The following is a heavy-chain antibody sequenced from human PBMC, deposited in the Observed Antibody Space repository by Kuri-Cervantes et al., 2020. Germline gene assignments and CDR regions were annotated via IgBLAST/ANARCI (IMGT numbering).Heavy chain of an antibody. CDR1: GFTFSSYS. V-gene: IGHV3-21*04. CDR2: ISSSSSYI. Sequence: GGSLRLSCAASGFTFSSYSMNWVRQAPGKGLEWVSSISSSSSYIYYADSVKGRFTISRDNAKNSLYLQMNSLRAEDTALYYCAKGYGWGLSPGDYWGQGTLVTVSS. CDR3: AKGYGWGLSPGDY. J-gene: IGHJ4*02. D-gene: IGHD1-26*01.